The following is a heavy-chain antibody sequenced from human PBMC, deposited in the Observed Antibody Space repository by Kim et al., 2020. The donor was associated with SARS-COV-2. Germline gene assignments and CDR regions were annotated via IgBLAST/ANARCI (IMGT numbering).Heavy chain of an antibody. D-gene: IGHD2-2*01. J-gene: IGHJ4*02. V-gene: IGHV4-31*03. CDR1: GGSIRSGGKF. CDR2: ISYSGNS. Sequence: TLSLTCSVSGGSIRSGGKFWTWIRQHPAKGLEWIGYISYSGNSHYSPSLRSRVSISLQTSENQFSLELTSVTAEDPAVYYCARGQPLDYWGQGILVTVSS. CDR3: ARGQPLDY.